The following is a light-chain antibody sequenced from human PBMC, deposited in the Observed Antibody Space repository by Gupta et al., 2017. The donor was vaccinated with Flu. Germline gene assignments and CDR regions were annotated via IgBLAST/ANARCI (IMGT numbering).Light chain of an antibody. V-gene: IGLV6-57*01. Sequence: STCTRNSVDIDDNYVQWFQLRPGSSPTTLVFEDKERPSGVPDRFSGSIDRSSNSASLTISNLQPEDEADYYCQSFDDRGPAWVFGGGTKLTVL. CDR1: SVDIDDNY. CDR3: QSFDDRGPAWV. J-gene: IGLJ3*02. CDR2: EDK.